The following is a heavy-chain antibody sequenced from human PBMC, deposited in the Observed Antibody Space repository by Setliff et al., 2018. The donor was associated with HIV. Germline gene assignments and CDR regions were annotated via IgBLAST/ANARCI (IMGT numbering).Heavy chain of an antibody. Sequence: GGSLRLSCAASGFSFSTSAMHWVRQAPGKGLEWVAVTSYDGNTKYYADSVKGRFTISRDNSKNTLYVQMNSLRAEDTAVYYCARDPTYYYDTSGPYDAFDIWGQGTVVTVSS. CDR1: GFSFSTSA. V-gene: IGHV3-30*04. CDR2: TSYDGNTK. D-gene: IGHD3-22*01. CDR3: ARDPTYYYDTSGPYDAFDI. J-gene: IGHJ3*02.